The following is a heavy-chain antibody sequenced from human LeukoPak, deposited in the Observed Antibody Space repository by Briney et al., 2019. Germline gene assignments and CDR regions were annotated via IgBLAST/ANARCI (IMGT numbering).Heavy chain of an antibody. D-gene: IGHD6-13*01. CDR3: ARVAAADSFGMDV. CDR2: IIPIFGTA. V-gene: IGHV1-69*06. J-gene: IGHJ6*04. CDR1: GGTFSSYA. Sequence: SVKVSCKASGGTFSSYAISWLGQAPGQGREWMGGIIPIFGTANYAQKCQGRVTITADKSTSTAYMELSSLTSEDTAVYYCARVAAADSFGMDVWGKGTTVTVSS.